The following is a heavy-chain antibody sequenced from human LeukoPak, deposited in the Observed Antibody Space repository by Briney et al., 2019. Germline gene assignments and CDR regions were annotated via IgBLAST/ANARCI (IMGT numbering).Heavy chain of an antibody. J-gene: IGHJ6*02. Sequence: PGGSLRLSCAASGFTFSSYYMNWVRQSPGKGLEWVSVIYSGGSTYYADSVKGRFTISRDNSKNTLYLQMNSLRAEDTAVYYCARLSSGYYYYYGMDVWGQGTMVTVSS. CDR2: IYSGGST. CDR1: GFTFSSYY. CDR3: ARLSSGYYYYYGMDV. V-gene: IGHV3-53*01. D-gene: IGHD3-22*01.